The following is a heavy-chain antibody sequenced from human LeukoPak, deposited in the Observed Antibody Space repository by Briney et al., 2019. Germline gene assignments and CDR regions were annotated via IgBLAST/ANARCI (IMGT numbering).Heavy chain of an antibody. V-gene: IGHV4-39*01. CDR3: ASSIAARPDY. CDR1: GGSISSSSYY. CDR2: IYYSGST. J-gene: IGHJ4*02. D-gene: IGHD6-6*01. Sequence: PSETLSLTCTVSGGSISSSSYYWGWIRQPPGKGLEWIGSIYYSGSTYYNPSLKSRVTISVDTSKNQFSLKLSSVTAADTAVYYCASSIAARPDYWDQGTLVTVSS.